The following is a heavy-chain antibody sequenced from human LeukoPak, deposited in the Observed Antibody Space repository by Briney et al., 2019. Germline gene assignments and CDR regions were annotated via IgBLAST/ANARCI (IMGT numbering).Heavy chain of an antibody. V-gene: IGHV4-4*07. Sequence: SETLSLTCTVSGASISSYYWSWIRQPAGKGLEWLGRIYTSANTNYNPSFKSRATISIDRSKNQFSLNLPSVTAADTAVYYCARDRIWNDAGHDPFDIWGQGTMVTVSS. CDR2: IYTSANT. CDR1: GASISSYY. CDR3: ARDRIWNDAGHDPFDI. D-gene: IGHD1-1*01. J-gene: IGHJ3*02.